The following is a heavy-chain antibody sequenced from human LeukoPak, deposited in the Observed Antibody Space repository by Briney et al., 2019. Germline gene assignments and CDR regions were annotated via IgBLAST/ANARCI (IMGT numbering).Heavy chain of an antibody. J-gene: IGHJ4*02. CDR3: AVAKTYYYDSSGYYLGRDYFDY. CDR1: GYTFTSYG. CDR2: ISAYNGNT. V-gene: IGHV1-18*01. Sequence: GASVKVSCKASGYTFTSYGISWVRQAPGQGLEWMGWISAYNGNTNYAQKLQGRVTMTTDTSTSTAYMELRSLRSDDTAVYYCAVAKTYYYDSSGYYLGRDYFDYWGQGTLVTVSS. D-gene: IGHD3-22*01.